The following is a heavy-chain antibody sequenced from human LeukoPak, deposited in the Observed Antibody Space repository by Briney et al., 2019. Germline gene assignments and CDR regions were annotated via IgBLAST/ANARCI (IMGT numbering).Heavy chain of an antibody. Sequence: SQTLSLTCAISGDSVSSNSAAWNWIRQSPSRGLEWLGRTYYRSKWYNDYAVSVKSRTTINPDTSKNQFSLQLNSVTPEDTAVYYCARENGFGYYGSGIYYYYGMDVWGKGTTVTVSS. D-gene: IGHD3-10*01. CDR3: ARENGFGYYGSGIYYYYGMDV. CDR2: TYYRSKWYN. CDR1: GDSVSSNSAA. J-gene: IGHJ6*04. V-gene: IGHV6-1*01.